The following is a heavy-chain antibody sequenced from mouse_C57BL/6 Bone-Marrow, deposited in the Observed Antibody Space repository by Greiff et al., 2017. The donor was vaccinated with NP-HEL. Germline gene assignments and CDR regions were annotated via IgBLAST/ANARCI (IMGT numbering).Heavy chain of an antibody. CDR3: ARDQGTAHYFDY. V-gene: IGHV5-16*01. Sequence: EVKVVESEGGLVQPGSSMKLSCTASGFTFSDYYMAWVRQVPEKGLEWVANINYDGSSTYYLDSLKSRFIISRDNAKNILYLQMSSLKSEDTATYYCARDQGTAHYFDYWGQGTTLTVSS. CDR2: INYDGSST. J-gene: IGHJ2*01. D-gene: IGHD3-2*02. CDR1: GFTFSDYY.